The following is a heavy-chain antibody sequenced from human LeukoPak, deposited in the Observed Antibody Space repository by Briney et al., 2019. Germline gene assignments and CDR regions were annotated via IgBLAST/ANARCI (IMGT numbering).Heavy chain of an antibody. J-gene: IGHJ5*02. CDR3: VRSYHPGGWFDP. Sequence: GGSLRLSCAASGFTFSSYGMSWVRQAPGKGLEWVSTISGRRDSTSYADSVKGRFTISRDNSKNTLYLQMNSLTAEDTAVHYCVRSYHPGGWFDPWGQGTLVTVSS. CDR1: GFTFSSYG. D-gene: IGHD2-21*01. CDR2: ISGRRDST. V-gene: IGHV3-23*01.